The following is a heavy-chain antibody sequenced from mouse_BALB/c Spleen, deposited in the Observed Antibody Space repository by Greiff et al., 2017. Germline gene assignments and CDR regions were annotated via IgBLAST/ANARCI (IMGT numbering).Heavy chain of an antibody. CDR1: GFNIKDYY. V-gene: IGHV14-4*02. CDR2: IDPENGDT. D-gene: IGHD1-1*01. Sequence: EVQLQQSGAELVRSGASVKLSCTASGFNIKDYYMHWVKQRPEQGLEWIGWIDPENGDTEYAPKFQGKATMTADTSSNTAYMQLKSLTSEDSAVYYCARSDYYGSRDYWGQGTTLTVSS. J-gene: IGHJ2*01. CDR3: ARSDYYGSRDY.